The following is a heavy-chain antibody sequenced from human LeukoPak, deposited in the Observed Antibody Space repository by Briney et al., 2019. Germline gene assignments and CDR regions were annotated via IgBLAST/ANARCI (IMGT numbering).Heavy chain of an antibody. CDR2: INTNTGNP. CDR3: ARDHTYYDSSGYLVTDAFDI. V-gene: IGHV7-4-1*02. D-gene: IGHD3-22*01. J-gene: IGHJ3*02. Sequence: GASVKVSCKASGYTFTSYAMNWVRQAPGQGLEWMGWINTNTGNPTYAQGFTGRFVFSLDTSVSTAYLQISSLKAEDTAVYYCARDHTYYDSSGYLVTDAFDIWGQGTMVTVSS. CDR1: GYTFTSYA.